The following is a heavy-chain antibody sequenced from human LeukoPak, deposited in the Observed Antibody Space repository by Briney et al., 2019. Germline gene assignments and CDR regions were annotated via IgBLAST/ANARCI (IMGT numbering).Heavy chain of an antibody. CDR1: GFTFSSFG. Sequence: GGSLRLSCAASGFTFSSFGMNWVRQAPGKGLEWVSYISSGSSDIYYADSVKGRFTISRDNAKNSLYLQMNSLRAEDTAVYYCASAYCGGDCYHNYYYYMDVWGKGTTVTVSS. V-gene: IGHV3-48*01. J-gene: IGHJ6*03. CDR2: ISSGSSDI. CDR3: ASAYCGGDCYHNYYYYMDV. D-gene: IGHD2-21*01.